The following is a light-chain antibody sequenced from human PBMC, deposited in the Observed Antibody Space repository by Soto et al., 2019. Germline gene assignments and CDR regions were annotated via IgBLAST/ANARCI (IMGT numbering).Light chain of an antibody. V-gene: IGKV1-33*01. CDR3: QQYDNLPPFT. Sequence: DIQMTPSPSSLYASVGDRVTITCQASQEISNYLNWYQQKPGKAPKLLIYDASNLETGVPSRFSGSGSGTDFTFTISSLQPEDIATYYCQQYDNLPPFTFGPGTKVDIK. CDR1: QEISNY. J-gene: IGKJ3*01. CDR2: DAS.